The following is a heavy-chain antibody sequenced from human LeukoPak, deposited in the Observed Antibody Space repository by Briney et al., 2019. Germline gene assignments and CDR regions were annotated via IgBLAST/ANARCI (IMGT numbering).Heavy chain of an antibody. J-gene: IGHJ4*02. D-gene: IGHD2-2*01. CDR3: ARVSHTLCSSTSCYADY. V-gene: IGHV1-8*01. CDR1: GYTFTSYD. CDR2: MNPNSGNT. Sequence: GASVKVSCKASGYTFTSYDINWVRQATGQGLEWMGWMNPNSGNTGYAQKFQGRVTMTRNTSISTAYMELSSLRSEDTAVYYCARVSHTLCSSTSCYADYWGQGTLVTVSS.